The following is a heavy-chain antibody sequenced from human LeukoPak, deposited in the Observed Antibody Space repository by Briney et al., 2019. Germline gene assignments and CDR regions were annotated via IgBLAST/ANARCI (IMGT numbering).Heavy chain of an antibody. CDR2: IYYSGST. D-gene: IGHD2-2*01. Sequence: SETLSLTCTVSGGSISSYYWGWIRQPPGKGLEWIGYIYYSGSTNYNPSLKSRVTISVDTSKNQFSLKLSSVTAADTAVYYCARDRCSSTSCRSAAFDIWGQGTMVTVSS. CDR3: ARDRCSSTSCRSAAFDI. J-gene: IGHJ3*02. V-gene: IGHV4-59*01. CDR1: GGSISSYY.